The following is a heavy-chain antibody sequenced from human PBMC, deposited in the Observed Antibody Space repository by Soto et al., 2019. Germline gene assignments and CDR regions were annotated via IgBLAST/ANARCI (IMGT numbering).Heavy chain of an antibody. Sequence: TSETLSLTCTVSGGSISSSSYYWGWIRQPPGKGLEWIGSIYYSGSTYYNPSLKSRVTISVDTSKNQFSLKLSSVTAADTAVYYCARGNSMYYYGSGKTNWFDPWGQGTLVTVSS. CDR1: GGSISSSSYY. V-gene: IGHV4-39*01. CDR2: IYYSGST. D-gene: IGHD3-10*01. J-gene: IGHJ5*02. CDR3: ARGNSMYYYGSGKTNWFDP.